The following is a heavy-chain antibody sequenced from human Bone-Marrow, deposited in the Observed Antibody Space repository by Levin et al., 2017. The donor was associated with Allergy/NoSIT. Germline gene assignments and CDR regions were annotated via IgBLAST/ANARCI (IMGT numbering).Heavy chain of an antibody. CDR2: IYHSGST. Sequence: SETLSLTCTVSGGSVTSGNYYWSWVRQSPGKALEWIGDIYHSGSTKYNPSLNSRVTISIDTSKDQFSLRVSSVSAADRGIYYCARMSREAPPKNGMDIWGQGTTVIVSS. J-gene: IGHJ6*02. CDR1: GGSVTSGNYY. CDR3: ARMSREAPPKNGMDI. V-gene: IGHV4-61*01.